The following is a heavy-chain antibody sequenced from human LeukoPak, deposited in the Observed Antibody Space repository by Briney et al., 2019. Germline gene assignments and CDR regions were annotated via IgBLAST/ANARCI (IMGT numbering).Heavy chain of an antibody. Sequence: SETLSLTCTVSVGSISTYYWSWIRQPPGKGLKWIGYVYYSGSAKYNPSLKSRVTISVDTYESQFSLKLSSVTAADTAVYYCARSYGSGSYFDYWGQGTPVTVSS. CDR1: VGSISTYY. J-gene: IGHJ4*02. V-gene: IGHV4-59*01. CDR3: ARSYGSGSYFDY. D-gene: IGHD3-10*01. CDR2: VYYSGSA.